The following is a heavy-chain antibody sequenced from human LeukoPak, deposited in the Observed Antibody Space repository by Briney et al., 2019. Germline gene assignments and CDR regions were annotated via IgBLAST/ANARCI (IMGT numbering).Heavy chain of an antibody. Sequence: ASVKVSCKSSGYTFTTYGITWVRQAPGQGLEWMGWISTYNGNTNYAQKLQGRVTMTTDTSTSTAYMELRSLRSDDAAMYYCARDRMDTGTYFDYWGQGTLVTVSS. J-gene: IGHJ4*02. CDR2: ISTYNGNT. V-gene: IGHV1-18*01. CDR1: GYTFTTYG. D-gene: IGHD5-18*01. CDR3: ARDRMDTGTYFDY.